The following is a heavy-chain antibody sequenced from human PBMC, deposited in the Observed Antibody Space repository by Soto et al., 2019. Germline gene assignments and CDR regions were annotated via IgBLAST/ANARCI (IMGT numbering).Heavy chain of an antibody. V-gene: IGHV1-69*13. CDR1: GGTFSSYA. CDR3: ARDRCSSTSCYRNYYYGMDV. D-gene: IGHD2-2*02. CDR2: IIPIFGTA. Sequence: ASVKVSFKASGGTFSSYAISWVRQAPGQGLEWMGGIIPIFGTANYAQKFQGRVTITADESTSTAYMELSSLRSEDTAVYYCARDRCSSTSCYRNYYYGMDVWGQGTTVTVSS. J-gene: IGHJ6*02.